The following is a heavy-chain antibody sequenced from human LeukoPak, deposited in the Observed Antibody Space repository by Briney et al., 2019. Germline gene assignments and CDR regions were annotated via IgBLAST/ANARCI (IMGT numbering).Heavy chain of an antibody. J-gene: IGHJ5*02. CDR2: IRSNSDGGTI. CDR3: ATDFYDTT. Sequence: GGSLRLSCATSGFTFSNAWMNWVRQAPGKGLEWVGRIRSNSDGGTIDYAAPVKGRFALSRDDSKNTLYLQMNSLQTEDTAVYYCATDFYDTTWGQGTLVTVSS. D-gene: IGHD3-22*01. V-gene: IGHV3-15*07. CDR1: GFTFSNAW.